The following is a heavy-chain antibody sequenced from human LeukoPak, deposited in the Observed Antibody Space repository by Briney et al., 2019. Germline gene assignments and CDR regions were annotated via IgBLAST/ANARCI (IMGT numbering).Heavy chain of an antibody. Sequence: SETLSLTCSVSSGSISNYWWSWIRQAAGEGLEWIGRIYPSGTTYYNPSLESRVTLSVDTSKNQVSLKLSSLTAADTAVYYCARDAGGYEDSWGQEALVTVSS. CDR3: ARDAGGYEDS. J-gene: IGHJ4*02. CDR2: IYPSGTT. CDR1: SGSISNYW. D-gene: IGHD5-12*01. V-gene: IGHV4-4*07.